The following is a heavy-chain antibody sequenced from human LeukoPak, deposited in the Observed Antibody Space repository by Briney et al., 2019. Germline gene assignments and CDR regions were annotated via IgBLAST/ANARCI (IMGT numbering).Heavy chain of an antibody. CDR2: INHSGST. V-gene: IGHV4-34*01. CDR3: ARGQGSSRSSYYYYYYYMDV. J-gene: IGHJ6*03. D-gene: IGHD6-13*01. Sequence: SETLSLTCAVYGGSFSGYYWSWIRQPPGKGLEWIGEINHSGSTNYNPSPKSRVTISVDTSKNQFSLKLSSVTAADTAVYYCARGQGSSRSSYYYYYYYMDVWGKGTTVTVSS. CDR1: GGSFSGYY.